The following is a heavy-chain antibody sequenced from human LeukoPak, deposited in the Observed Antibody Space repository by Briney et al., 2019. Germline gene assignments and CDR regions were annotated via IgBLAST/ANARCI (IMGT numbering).Heavy chain of an antibody. D-gene: IGHD2-21*02. CDR3: ARERGSGGDWENSYYFDY. CDR1: GFTFSSYW. Sequence: QPGGSLRLSCAASGFTFSSYWMSWVRQAPGKGLEWVANIKQDGSEKYYVDSVKGRFTISRDNAKNSLYLQMNSLRAEDTAVYYCARERGSGGDWENSYYFDYWGQGTLVTVSS. J-gene: IGHJ4*02. V-gene: IGHV3-7*01. CDR2: IKQDGSEK.